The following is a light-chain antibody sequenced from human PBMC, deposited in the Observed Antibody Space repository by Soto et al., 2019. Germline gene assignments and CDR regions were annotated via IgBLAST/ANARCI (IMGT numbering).Light chain of an antibody. Sequence: EFLLTQSPDTLTFPPGERSTLSCRASQSISSYLAWYQQKPGQAPRLLIYDASSRATGIPDRFSGSGSGTDFTLTISRLETEDFAVYYCQQYGSSPTYGQGTRLEIK. CDR1: QSISSY. CDR2: DAS. CDR3: QQYGSSPT. J-gene: IGKJ5*01. V-gene: IGKV3-20*01.